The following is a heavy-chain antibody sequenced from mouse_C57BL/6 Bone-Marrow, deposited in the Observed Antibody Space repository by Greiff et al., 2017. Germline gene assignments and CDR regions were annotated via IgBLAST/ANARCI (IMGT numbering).Heavy chain of an antibody. J-gene: IGHJ4*01. CDR3: ANYYGSSHDAMDY. CDR2: IYPRDGST. Sequence: QVQLQQSGPELVKPGASVKLSCKASGYTFTSYDINWVKQRPGQGLEWIGWIYPRDGSTKYNEKFKGKATLTVDTSSSTAYMELHSLTSEDSAVYFCANYYGSSHDAMDYWGQGTSVTVSS. V-gene: IGHV1-85*01. CDR1: GYTFTSYD. D-gene: IGHD1-1*01.